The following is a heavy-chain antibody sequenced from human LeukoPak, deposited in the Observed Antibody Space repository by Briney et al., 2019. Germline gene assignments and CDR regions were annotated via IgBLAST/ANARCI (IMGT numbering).Heavy chain of an antibody. CDR3: AREGESRYCSSTSCYDAFDI. Sequence: ASVKVSCKASGYTFTGYYMHWVRQAPGQGLEWMGWINTNSGGTNYAQKFQGRVTMTRDTSISTAYMELSRLRSDDTAVYYCAREGESRYCSSTSCYDAFDIWGQRTMDTVSS. J-gene: IGHJ3*02. CDR1: GYTFTGYY. V-gene: IGHV1-2*02. D-gene: IGHD2-2*01. CDR2: INTNSGGT.